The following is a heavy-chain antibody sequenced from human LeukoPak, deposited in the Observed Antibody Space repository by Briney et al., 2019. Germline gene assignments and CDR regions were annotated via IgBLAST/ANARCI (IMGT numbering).Heavy chain of an antibody. CDR1: GYILTELS. Sequence: GASVKVSCKVSGYILTELSMHWVRQAPGKGLEWMGGFDPEDGETIYAQKFQGRVTMTEDTSTDTAYMELSSLRSEDTAVYYCAADSSGWYDFDYWGQGTLVTVSS. CDR3: AADSSGWYDFDY. J-gene: IGHJ4*02. CDR2: FDPEDGET. D-gene: IGHD6-19*01. V-gene: IGHV1-24*01.